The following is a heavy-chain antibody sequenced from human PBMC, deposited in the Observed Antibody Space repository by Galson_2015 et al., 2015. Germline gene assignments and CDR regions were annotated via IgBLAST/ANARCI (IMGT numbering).Heavy chain of an antibody. V-gene: IGHV3-30*18. D-gene: IGHD6-13*01. Sequence: SLRLSCAASGFTFSSYGMHWVRQAPGKGLEWVAVIWYDGSNKYYADSVKGRFTISRDNSKNTLYLHMNSLRAEDTAVYYCAKDRVAAAGINGYFDLRGRGTLVTVSS. J-gene: IGHJ2*01. CDR2: IWYDGSNK. CDR1: GFTFSSYG. CDR3: AKDRVAAAGINGYFDL.